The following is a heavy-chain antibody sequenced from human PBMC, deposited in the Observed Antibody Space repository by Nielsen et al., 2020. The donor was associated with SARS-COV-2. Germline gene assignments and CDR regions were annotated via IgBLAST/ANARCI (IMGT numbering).Heavy chain of an antibody. CDR3: ARDLILTTVTSYYYYGMDV. D-gene: IGHD4-17*01. J-gene: IGHJ6*02. V-gene: IGHV3-11*01. CDR2: ISSSGSTI. CDR1: GFTFSDYY. Sequence: GGSLRLSCAASGFTFSDYYMSWIRQAPGKGLEWVSYISSSGSTIYYADSVKGRFTISRDNAKNSLYLQMNSLRAEDTAVYYCARDLILTTVTSYYYYGMDVWGQGTTVTVSS.